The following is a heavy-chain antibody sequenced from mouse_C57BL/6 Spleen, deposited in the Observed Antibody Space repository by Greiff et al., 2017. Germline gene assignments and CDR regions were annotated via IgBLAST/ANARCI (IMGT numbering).Heavy chain of an antibody. CDR1: GYTFTDYN. CDR2: INPNNGGT. D-gene: IGHD2-1*01. Sequence: EVQLQQSGPELVKPGASVKIPCKASGYTFTDYNMDWVKQSHGKSLEWIGDINPNNGGTIYNQKFKGKATLTVDKSSSTAYMELRSLTSEDTAVYYCARRGNYAFYYAMDYWGQGTSVTVSS. J-gene: IGHJ4*01. V-gene: IGHV1-18*01. CDR3: ARRGNYAFYYAMDY.